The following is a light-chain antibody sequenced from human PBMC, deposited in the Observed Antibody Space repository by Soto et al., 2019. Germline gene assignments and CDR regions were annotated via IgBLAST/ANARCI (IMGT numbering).Light chain of an antibody. J-gene: IGKJ1*01. CDR3: QQYNSYSLT. Sequence: DIQMTQSPSTLSASVGDRVTITCRASQSISTWLAWYQQKPGKAPKLLIYDAYSLQSGVPSRFSGSGSGTEFTLTISSLQPDDFATYYCQQYNSYSLTFGQGTKVEIK. CDR1: QSISTW. V-gene: IGKV1-5*01. CDR2: DAY.